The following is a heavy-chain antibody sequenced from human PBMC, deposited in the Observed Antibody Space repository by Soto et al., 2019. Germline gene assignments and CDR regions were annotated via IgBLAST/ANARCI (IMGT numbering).Heavy chain of an antibody. D-gene: IGHD2-15*01. Sequence: QVQLAQSGAEVKKPGSSVKVSCKASGGTFSSYTISWVRQAPGQGLEWMGRIIPTLGIANYEQKFQGRVTITADKSKSTGYMELSSLGSEDTAVYYCARHSGYCSGGSCRIEGPIGYWGQGNLVTGSS. V-gene: IGHV1-69*02. J-gene: IGHJ4*02. CDR3: ARHSGYCSGGSCRIEGPIGY. CDR1: GGTFSSYT. CDR2: IIPTLGIA.